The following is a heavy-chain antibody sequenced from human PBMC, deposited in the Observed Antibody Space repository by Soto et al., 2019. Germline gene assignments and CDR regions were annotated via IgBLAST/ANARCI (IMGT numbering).Heavy chain of an antibody. CDR2: IYYSGST. D-gene: IGHD3-3*01. CDR1: GGSISSGGYY. J-gene: IGHJ6*02. Sequence: QVQLQESGPGLVKPSQTLSLTCTVSGGSISSGGYYWSWIRQHPGKGLEWFGYIYYSGSTYYNPSLKSRVTISVDTSKNQFSLKLSSVTAADTAVYYCARGSLEWLPYGMDVWGQGTTVTVSS. CDR3: ARGSLEWLPYGMDV. V-gene: IGHV4-31*03.